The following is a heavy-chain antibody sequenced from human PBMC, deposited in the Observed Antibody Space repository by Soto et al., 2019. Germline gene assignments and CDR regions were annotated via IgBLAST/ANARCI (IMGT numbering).Heavy chain of an antibody. CDR2: IYPGDSDT. V-gene: IGHV5-51*01. J-gene: IGHJ6*04. CDR3: ASQRYSGSYFSYGMDV. CDR1: GYSFTSYW. D-gene: IGHD1-26*01. Sequence: SLKISCKGSGYSFTSYWIGWVRQMPGKGLEWMGIIYPGDSDTRYSPSFQGQVTISADKYISTAYLQWSSLKASDTAMYYCASQRYSGSYFSYGMDVWDKGTTVCVYS.